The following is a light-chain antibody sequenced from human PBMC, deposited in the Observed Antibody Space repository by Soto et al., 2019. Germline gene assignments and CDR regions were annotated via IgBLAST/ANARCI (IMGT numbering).Light chain of an antibody. J-gene: IGKJ4*01. Sequence: EIVMTQSPATLSVSPGERATLSCRASQSIRTYLAWYQQKPGQAPRLLISDASKKATGIPDRFSGSGSGTDFTLTISSLEAEDSAVYYCHQSSNWPRTFGGGTKVDIK. CDR2: DAS. V-gene: IGKV3-11*01. CDR1: QSIRTY. CDR3: HQSSNWPRT.